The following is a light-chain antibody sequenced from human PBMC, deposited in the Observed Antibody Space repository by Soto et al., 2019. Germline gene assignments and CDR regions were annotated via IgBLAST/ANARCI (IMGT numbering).Light chain of an antibody. V-gene: IGKV3-20*01. J-gene: IGKJ1*01. CDR3: QLFGSSRT. CDR1: QSISTN. Sequence: ETLMTQSPANLSLSPGETATLSCRARQSISTNLAWYQQKLGQAPRLLIYGASTRATGIPARFSGSGSGTDFTLTISRLEPEDFAVYYCQLFGSSRTFGQGTKVDIK. CDR2: GAS.